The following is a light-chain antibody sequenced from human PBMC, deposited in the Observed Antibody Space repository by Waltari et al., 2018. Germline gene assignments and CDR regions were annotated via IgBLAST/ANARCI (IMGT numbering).Light chain of an antibody. CDR2: EVS. V-gene: IGLV2-8*01. CDR3: SSFAGSNTVK. CDR1: SSDVGGYNY. J-gene: IGLJ2*01. Sequence: QSALTQPPSASGSPGQSVTISCTGTSSDVGGYNYVSWYQQYPGKAPKLIVYEVSKRPSGVPDRFSGSESGNTASLTVAGLQAEDEADYYCSSFAGSNTVKFGGGTKLTVL.